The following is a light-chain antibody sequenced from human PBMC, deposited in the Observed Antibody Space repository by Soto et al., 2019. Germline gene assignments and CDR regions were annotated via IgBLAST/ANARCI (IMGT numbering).Light chain of an antibody. V-gene: IGLV2-8*01. Sequence: QSALTQPPSASGSPGQSVTFSCTGSSSDVGAYNYVSWYQQHPGKAPKLMIYEVTKRPSGVPDRFSGSKSGNTASLTVSGLQAEDEADYYCSSYAGSNNLPFGGGTKLTVL. J-gene: IGLJ3*02. CDR2: EVT. CDR3: SSYAGSNNLP. CDR1: SSDVGAYNY.